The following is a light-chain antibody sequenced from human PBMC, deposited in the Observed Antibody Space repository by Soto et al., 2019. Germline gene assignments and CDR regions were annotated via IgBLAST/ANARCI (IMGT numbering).Light chain of an antibody. V-gene: IGKV3-20*01. CDR1: QSVSSSY. Sequence: EIVLTQSPGTLSLSPGVRATLSCRASQSVSSSYLAWYQQKPGQAPRLLIYGASSRATGIPDRFGGSGSGTDFTLTISRLEPEDFAVYFCQEYGSSRTFGQGTKVEIK. CDR3: QEYGSSRT. CDR2: GAS. J-gene: IGKJ1*01.